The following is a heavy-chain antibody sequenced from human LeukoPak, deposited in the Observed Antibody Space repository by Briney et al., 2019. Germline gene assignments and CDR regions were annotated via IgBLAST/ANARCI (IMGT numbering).Heavy chain of an antibody. CDR3: ANLGYDLWSGYYTRYYYYMDV. D-gene: IGHD3-3*01. Sequence: GGSLRLSCAASGFTFDDYAMHWVRQAPGKGLEWVSLISGDGGSTYYADSVKGRFTISRDNSKNSLYLQMNSLRTEDTALYYCANLGYDLWSGYYTRYYYYMDVWGKGTTVTVSS. CDR2: ISGDGGST. J-gene: IGHJ6*03. CDR1: GFTFDDYA. V-gene: IGHV3-43*02.